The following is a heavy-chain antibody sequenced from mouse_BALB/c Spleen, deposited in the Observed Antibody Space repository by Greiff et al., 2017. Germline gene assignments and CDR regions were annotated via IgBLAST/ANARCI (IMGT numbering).Heavy chain of an antibody. CDR1: GFSLTSYG. Sequence: VMLVESGPGLVAPSQSLSITCTVSGFSLTSYGVHWVRQPPGKGLEWLGVIWAGGSTNYNSALMSRLSISKDNSKSQVFLKMNSLQTDDTAMYYCARDQGRANYAMDYWGQGTSVTVSS. CDR3: ARDQGRANYAMDY. V-gene: IGHV2-9*02. CDR2: IWAGGST. J-gene: IGHJ4*01. D-gene: IGHD3-1*01.